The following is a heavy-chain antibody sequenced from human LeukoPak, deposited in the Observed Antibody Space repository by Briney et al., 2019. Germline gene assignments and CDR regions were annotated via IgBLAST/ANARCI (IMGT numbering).Heavy chain of an antibody. J-gene: IGHJ4*02. CDR1: GGSISSGDYY. V-gene: IGHV4-30-4*01. Sequence: SETLSLTCTVSGGSISSGDYYWSWIRQPPGKGLEWIGYIYYSGSTYYDPSLKSRVTISVDTSKNQFSLKLSSVTAADTAVYYCARVPRPYYYDSSGYFDYWGQGTLVTVSS. CDR2: IYYSGST. CDR3: ARVPRPYYYDSSGYFDY. D-gene: IGHD3-22*01.